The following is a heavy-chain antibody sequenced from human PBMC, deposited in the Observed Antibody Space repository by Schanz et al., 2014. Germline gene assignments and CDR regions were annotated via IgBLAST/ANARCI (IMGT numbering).Heavy chain of an antibody. V-gene: IGHV4-4*02. D-gene: IGHD5-18*01. J-gene: IGHJ5*02. CDR2: IYHRGST. Sequence: QLQLQESGPGLVKPSGTLSLTCAVSGGSISSSNWWSWVRQPPGKGLEWIGEIYHRGSTNYKPSLKSRVTLSEDKSKNRFSLKLRSVTAADTAVYYCARRSVSPSGNSYGYVVAWFDPWGQGTLVTVSS. CDR1: GGSISSSNW. CDR3: ARRSVSPSGNSYGYVVAWFDP.